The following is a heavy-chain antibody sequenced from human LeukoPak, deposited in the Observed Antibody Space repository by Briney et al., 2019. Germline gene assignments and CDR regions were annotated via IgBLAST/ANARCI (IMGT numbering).Heavy chain of an antibody. CDR2: ISSSSSYI. Sequence: GGSQRLSCAASGFAFSSYSMNWVRQAPGKGLEWVSSISSSSSYIYYADSVKGRFTISRDNAKNSLYLQMNSLRAEDTAVYYCARGREGSLDYWGQGTLVTVSS. J-gene: IGHJ4*02. V-gene: IGHV3-21*01. D-gene: IGHD3-10*01. CDR3: ARGREGSLDY. CDR1: GFAFSSYS.